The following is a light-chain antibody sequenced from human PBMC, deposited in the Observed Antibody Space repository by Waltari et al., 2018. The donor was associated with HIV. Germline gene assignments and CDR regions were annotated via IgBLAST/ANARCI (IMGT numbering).Light chain of an antibody. CDR2: EVS. V-gene: IGLV2-23*02. CDR3: CAYAGSTTYVM. Sequence: QSALTQPASVSGSPGQSITISCTGTSSDVGGYNLVSWYQQHPGKAPELMIYEVSKRPSGVANRVSGSKSGNTASLTISGLQAEDEADYYCCAYAGSTTYVMFGGGTKLTV. CDR1: SSDVGGYNL. J-gene: IGLJ3*02.